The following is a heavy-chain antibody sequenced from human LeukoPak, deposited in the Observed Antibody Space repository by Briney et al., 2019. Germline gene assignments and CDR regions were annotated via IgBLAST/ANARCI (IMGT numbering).Heavy chain of an antibody. V-gene: IGHV1-18*01. J-gene: IGHJ3*02. Sequence: ASAKVSCKASGYTFTGYGISWVRQAPGQGLEWMGWISAYNGNTNYAQKLQGRVTMTTDTSTSTAYMELRSLRSDDTAVYYCARAYSSGWLRRAFDIWGQGTMVTVSS. CDR1: GYTFTGYG. CDR2: ISAYNGNT. CDR3: ARAYSSGWLRRAFDI. D-gene: IGHD6-19*01.